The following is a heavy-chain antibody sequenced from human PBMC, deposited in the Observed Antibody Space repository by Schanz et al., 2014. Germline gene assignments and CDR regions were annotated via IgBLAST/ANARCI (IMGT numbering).Heavy chain of an antibody. D-gene: IGHD4-17*01. V-gene: IGHV1-69*02. CDR3: ATLDYADSVS. CDR2: VIPILGVT. Sequence: QVQLVQSGSELKKPGTSVKVSCKASGYTFNNYTYVMIWVRQAPGQGLEWMGRVIPILGVTHYAQKFQGRVTITADKSTTTAYMELNSLNSDDTAVYYCATLDYADSVSWGQGTLVTVSS. CDR1: GYTFNNYT. J-gene: IGHJ5*02.